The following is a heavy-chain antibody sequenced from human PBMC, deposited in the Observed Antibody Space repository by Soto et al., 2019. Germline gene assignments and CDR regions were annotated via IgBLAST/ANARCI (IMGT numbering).Heavy chain of an antibody. CDR3: AKDLVVVAATHWFDP. CDR1: GFTLSSYA. D-gene: IGHD2-15*01. V-gene: IGHV3-23*01. CDR2: ISGSGGST. Sequence: GGSLRLSCAASGFTLSSYAMSWVRQAAGKGLEWVSAISGSGGSTYYADSVKGRFTISRDNSKNTLYLQMNSLRAEDTAVYYCAKDLVVVAATHWFDPWGQGTLVTVSS. J-gene: IGHJ5*02.